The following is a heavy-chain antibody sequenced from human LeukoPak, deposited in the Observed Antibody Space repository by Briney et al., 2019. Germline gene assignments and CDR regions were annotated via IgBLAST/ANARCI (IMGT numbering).Heavy chain of an antibody. CDR1: GFTFSSYA. CDR3: ARGPKLGVWITFISDY. CDR2: ISYDGSNK. V-gene: IGHV3-30-3*01. J-gene: IGHJ4*02. D-gene: IGHD3-16*01. Sequence: GGSLRLSCAASGFTFSSYAMHWVRQAPGKGLEWVAVISYDGSNKYYADSVKGRFTISRDNSKNTLYLQMNSLRAEDTAVYYCARGPKLGVWITFISDYWGQGTLVTVSS.